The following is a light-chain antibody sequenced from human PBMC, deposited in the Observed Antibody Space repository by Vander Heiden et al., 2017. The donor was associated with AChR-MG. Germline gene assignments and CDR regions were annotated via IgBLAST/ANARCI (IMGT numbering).Light chain of an antibody. J-gene: IGKJ2*01. Sequence: DIQMTQSPSSLSASAGDRVTLTCRASESVSKYLNWYQQKPGKAPKLLMYGASTLQSGVPSRFSGSGSGTDFTLTISSLQPEDFATYYCQQTYRSPRTFGQGTKVEIK. CDR2: GAS. V-gene: IGKV1-39*01. CDR1: ESVSKY. CDR3: QQTYRSPRT.